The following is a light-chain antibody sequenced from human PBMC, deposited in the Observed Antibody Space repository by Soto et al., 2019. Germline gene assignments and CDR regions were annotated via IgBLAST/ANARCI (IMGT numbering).Light chain of an antibody. CDR1: HSVSSS. Sequence: EVLMTQSPATLSVSPGERVTLTCRASHSVSSSLAWYQQKPGQAPRLLISGASTRAAGIPARFSGSGSGTEFTLTISSLQSEDFAVYYCQHDYTCPRTFGQGTKVDIK. V-gene: IGKV3-15*01. CDR2: GAS. CDR3: QHDYTCPRT. J-gene: IGKJ1*01.